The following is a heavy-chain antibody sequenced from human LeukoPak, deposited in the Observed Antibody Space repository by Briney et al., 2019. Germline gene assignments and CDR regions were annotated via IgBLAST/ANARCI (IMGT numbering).Heavy chain of an antibody. CDR3: ARGSGSRYGPFDY. D-gene: IGHD5-18*01. CDR1: GFNFSDCY. J-gene: IGHJ4*02. V-gene: IGHV3-11*04. Sequence: GGSLRLSCAASGFNFSDCYMSWIRQAPGNGLEWVSDISLSGTMIYYADSVKGRFTISRDNARNSLYLHMDSLRVEDTAVYYCARGSGSRYGPFDYWGQGTLVTVSS. CDR2: ISLSGTMI.